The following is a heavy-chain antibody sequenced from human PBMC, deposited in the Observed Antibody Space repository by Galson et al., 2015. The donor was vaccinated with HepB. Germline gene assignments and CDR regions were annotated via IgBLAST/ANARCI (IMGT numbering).Heavy chain of an antibody. CDR1: GFTFSSYS. V-gene: IGHV3-21*01. D-gene: IGHD6-13*01. CDR3: ARDSSSWISGYYYYYMDV. CDR2: ISSSSSYI. J-gene: IGHJ6*03. Sequence: SLRLSCAASGFTFSSYSMNWVRQAPGKGLEWVSSISSSSSYIYYADSVKGRFTISRDNAKNSLYLQMNSLRAEDTAVYYCARDSSSWISGYYYYYMDVWGKGTTVTVSS.